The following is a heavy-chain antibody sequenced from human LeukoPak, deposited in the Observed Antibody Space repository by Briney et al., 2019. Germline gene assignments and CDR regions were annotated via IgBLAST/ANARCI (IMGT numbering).Heavy chain of an antibody. D-gene: IGHD3-10*01. CDR1: GGSINNYY. V-gene: IGHV4-59*01. CDR3: ARDRITMVRGALRYYGMDV. J-gene: IGHJ6*02. Sequence: SETVSLTCTVSGGSINNYYWSWIRQPPGKGLEWIGYIYHSGSTNYNPSLKSRVTISVDTSKNQFSLKLNSVTAADTAVYYCARDRITMVRGALRYYGMDVWGQGTTLTVS. CDR2: IYHSGST.